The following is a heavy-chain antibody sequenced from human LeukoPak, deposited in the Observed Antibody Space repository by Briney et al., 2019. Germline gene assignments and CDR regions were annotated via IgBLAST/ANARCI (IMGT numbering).Heavy chain of an antibody. J-gene: IGHJ6*03. CDR3: ARANYVWGSYREEYYYYYYYMDV. Sequence: SETLSLTCTVSGGSISSSSYYWGWIRQPPGKGLEWIGSIYYSGSTYYNPSLKSRVTISVDTSKNQFSLKLSSVTAADTAVYYCARANYVWGSYREEYYYYYYYMDVWGKGTTVTVSS. CDR2: IYYSGST. V-gene: IGHV4-39*07. CDR1: GGSISSSSYY. D-gene: IGHD3-16*02.